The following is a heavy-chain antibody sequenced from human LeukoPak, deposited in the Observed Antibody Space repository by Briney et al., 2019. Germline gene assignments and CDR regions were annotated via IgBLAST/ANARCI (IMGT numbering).Heavy chain of an antibody. CDR3: ARDGGNWGLMGYWYFDL. J-gene: IGHJ2*01. CDR2: LYSSGTT. Sequence: SPSETLSLTCTVSGGSISSGSNYWSWIRQPAGKEPEWIGRLYSSGTTNYNPSLKSRVTISVDTSKNQFSLKLSSVTAADTAVYYCARDGGNWGLMGYWYFDLWGRGTLVTVSS. CDR1: GGSISSGSNY. V-gene: IGHV4-61*02. D-gene: IGHD7-27*01.